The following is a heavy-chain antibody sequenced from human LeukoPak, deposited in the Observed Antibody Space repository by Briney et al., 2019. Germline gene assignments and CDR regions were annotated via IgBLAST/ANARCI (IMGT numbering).Heavy chain of an antibody. D-gene: IGHD5-12*01. Sequence: SETLSLTCTVSGGSISSYYWTWIRQPAGKGLEWLGRLHTTGGTNYNPSFKSRLSISGDTSKNQFSLQLSSVTAADTAVYYCARYRYSGYDDAFDVWGQGTMVTVSS. CDR2: LHTTGGT. CDR3: ARYRYSGYDDAFDV. J-gene: IGHJ3*01. CDR1: GGSISSYY. V-gene: IGHV4-4*07.